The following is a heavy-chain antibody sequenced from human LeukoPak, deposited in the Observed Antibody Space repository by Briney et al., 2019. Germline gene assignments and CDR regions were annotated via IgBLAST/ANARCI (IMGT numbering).Heavy chain of an antibody. CDR1: GFTITDYY. CDR3: ARDHSSSGQLFDY. V-gene: IGHV1-2*02. Sequence: ASVKVSCKASGFTITDYYMHWVRQAPGQGLEWMGWINPNSGGTIYAQKFQGRVTMTRDTSISTAYMELNRLRSDDTAVYYCARDHSSSGQLFDYWGQGTLVTVSS. CDR2: INPNSGGT. D-gene: IGHD6-13*01. J-gene: IGHJ4*02.